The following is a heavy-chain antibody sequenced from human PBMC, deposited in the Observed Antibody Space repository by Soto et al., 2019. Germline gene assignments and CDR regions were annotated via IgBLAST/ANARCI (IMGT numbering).Heavy chain of an antibody. CDR2: IFYSGSV. CDR3: ARDRGSGWSNWFDP. V-gene: IGHV4-39*07. Sequence: TSETLSLTCTVSGGSISGDYYHWTWIRQSPGKGLEWIGCIFYSGSVHYNPSLKSRVTISVDTSKNQFSLKLSSVTAADTAVYYCARDRGSGWSNWFDPWGQGTLVTVSS. CDR1: GGSISGDYYH. J-gene: IGHJ5*02. D-gene: IGHD6-19*01.